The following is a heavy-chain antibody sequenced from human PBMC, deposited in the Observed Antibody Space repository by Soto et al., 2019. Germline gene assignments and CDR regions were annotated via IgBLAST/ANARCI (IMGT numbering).Heavy chain of an antibody. CDR2: ITHGGST. Sequence: SETLSLTCGVYGGSFSAYSWTWLRQSPGKGLEWIGEITHGGSTDYNPALKSRLVMSVDTSKNQFSLRVTSVTAADAAVYFCARARFDSWSHIYYGLDVWGQGTTVTVSS. D-gene: IGHD3-3*01. CDR1: GGSFSAYS. J-gene: IGHJ6*02. CDR3: ARARFDSWSHIYYGLDV. V-gene: IGHV4-34*01.